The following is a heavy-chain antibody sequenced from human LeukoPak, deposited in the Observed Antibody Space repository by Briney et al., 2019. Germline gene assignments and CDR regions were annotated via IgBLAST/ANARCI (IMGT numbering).Heavy chain of an antibody. Sequence: GASVKVSCKASGYTFTSYYMHWVRQPPGQGLEWMGIIKPSGGSTSYAQKFQGRVTMTRDMSTSTVYMELSSLRSEDTAVYYCARDRPAGELLADYWGQGTLVTVSS. D-gene: IGHD1-26*01. V-gene: IGHV1-46*01. J-gene: IGHJ4*02. CDR2: IKPSGGST. CDR3: ARDRPAGELLADY. CDR1: GYTFTSYY.